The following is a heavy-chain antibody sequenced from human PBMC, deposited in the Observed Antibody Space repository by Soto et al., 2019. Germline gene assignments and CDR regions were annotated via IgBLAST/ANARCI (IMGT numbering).Heavy chain of an antibody. D-gene: IGHD6-13*01. Sequence: ASVKVSCKASGYTFTSYDINWVRQATGQGLEWMGWMNPNSGNTGYAQKFQGRVTMTRNTSISTAYMELRSLRSEDTAVYYCAIEVGRSNQFDLWGQGTMVTVSS. CDR3: AIEVGRSNQFDL. CDR2: MNPNSGNT. CDR1: GYTFTSYD. J-gene: IGHJ5*02. V-gene: IGHV1-8*01.